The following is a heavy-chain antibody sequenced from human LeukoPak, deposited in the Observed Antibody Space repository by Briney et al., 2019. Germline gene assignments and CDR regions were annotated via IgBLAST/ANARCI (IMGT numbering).Heavy chain of an antibody. D-gene: IGHD3-22*01. J-gene: IGHJ4*02. CDR2: ISGSGGST. Sequence: LTGGSLRLSCAASGFTFSSYAMSWVRQAPGKGLEWVSAISGSGGSTYYADSVKGRFTISRDNSKNPLYLQMNSLRAEDTAVYYCAKGDITFYYDSSGYYGPQEYFDYWGQGTLVTVPS. V-gene: IGHV3-23*01. CDR3: AKGDITFYYDSSGYYGPQEYFDY. CDR1: GFTFSSYA.